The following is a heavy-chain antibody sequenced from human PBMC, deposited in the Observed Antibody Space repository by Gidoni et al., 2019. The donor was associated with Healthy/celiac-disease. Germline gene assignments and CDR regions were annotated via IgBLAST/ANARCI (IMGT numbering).Heavy chain of an antibody. D-gene: IGHD2-21*01. Sequence: QVQLQESRPGLVKPSETLSLTCTVSGGSISSYSWSWIRQPPGKGLEWIGYLYYSGSSNYNPALKSRVTMSVDTSKNQFSLKLSSVTAADTAVYYCATLIESWFDPWGQGTLVTVSS. J-gene: IGHJ5*02. V-gene: IGHV4-59*01. CDR3: ATLIESWFDP. CDR1: GGSISSYS. CDR2: LYYSGSS.